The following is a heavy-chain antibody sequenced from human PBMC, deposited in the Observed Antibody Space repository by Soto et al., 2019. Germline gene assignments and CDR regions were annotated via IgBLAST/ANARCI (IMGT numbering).Heavy chain of an antibody. CDR2: IYYSGST. V-gene: IGHV4-31*03. Sequence: QVRLEESGPGLVKPSETLSLICSVSGGSVNNANYFWNWIRHHPENGLEGIGYIYYSGSTRYNPYFKTRATLSIDTSKNQCSLRLNSVTVADTAVYFCARDADYGGSRGGMDVWGRGTTVTVSS. CDR3: ARDADYGGSRGGMDV. D-gene: IGHD4-17*01. CDR1: GGSVNNANYF. J-gene: IGHJ6*01.